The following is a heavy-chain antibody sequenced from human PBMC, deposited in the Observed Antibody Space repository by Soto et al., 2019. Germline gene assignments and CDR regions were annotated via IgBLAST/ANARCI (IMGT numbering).Heavy chain of an antibody. V-gene: IGHV4-59*08. Sequence: SETLSLTCTVSGGSISSYYWSWIRQPPGKRLEWIGYIYYSGSTNYNPSLKSRVTISVDTSKNQFSLKLSSVTAADTAVYYCARLNCSGGSCYPMYYYYYDMDVWGKGTTVTVSS. CDR3: ARLNCSGGSCYPMYYYYYDMDV. D-gene: IGHD2-15*01. CDR1: GGSISSYY. J-gene: IGHJ6*03. CDR2: IYYSGST.